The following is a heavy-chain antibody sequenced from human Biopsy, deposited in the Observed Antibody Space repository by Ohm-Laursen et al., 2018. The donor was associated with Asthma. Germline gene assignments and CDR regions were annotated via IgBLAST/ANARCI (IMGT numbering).Heavy chain of an antibody. CDR1: RFTYE. CDR3: ARVFESSEWGPFYHFGLDV. Sequence: SLRLSCAASRFTYEMHWVRQAPGKGLEWVSSISSSGSTTYPAESVKGRFTISRDNGQKSLFLQMGSLRAEDTAIYYCARVFESSEWGPFYHFGLDVWGQGTTVAVSS. J-gene: IGHJ6*02. V-gene: IGHV3-48*03. CDR2: ISSSGSTT. D-gene: IGHD6-25*01.